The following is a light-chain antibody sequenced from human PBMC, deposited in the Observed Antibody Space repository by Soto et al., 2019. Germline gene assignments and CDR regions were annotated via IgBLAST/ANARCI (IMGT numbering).Light chain of an antibody. V-gene: IGKV3-15*01. J-gene: IGKJ3*01. Sequence: IVMTQSPATLSVSPGERATLSCRPNQSVGSNLAWYQQKPGQAPRLLIYGASTRATGVPARFSGSGSGTEFTLTISSLQSEDFAVYYCQQYNNWRFSFGPGTTVDI. CDR3: QQYNNWRFS. CDR1: QSVGSN. CDR2: GAS.